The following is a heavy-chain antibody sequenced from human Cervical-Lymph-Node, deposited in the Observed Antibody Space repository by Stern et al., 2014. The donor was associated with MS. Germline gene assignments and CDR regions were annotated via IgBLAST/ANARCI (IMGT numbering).Heavy chain of an antibody. J-gene: IGHJ4*02. Sequence: VQLVESGGGVVQPGRSLRLSCAASGFTFSSYGMHWVRQAPGKGLEWVAVIWYDGINKYYADSVKGRFTISRDNSKNTLYLQMNSLRAEDTAVYYCARARVAAAGSFDYWGQGTLVTVSS. CDR2: IWYDGINK. V-gene: IGHV3-33*01. CDR3: ARARVAAAGSFDY. CDR1: GFTFSSYG. D-gene: IGHD6-13*01.